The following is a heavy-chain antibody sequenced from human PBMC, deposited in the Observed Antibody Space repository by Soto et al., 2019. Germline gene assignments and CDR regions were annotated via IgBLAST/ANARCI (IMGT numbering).Heavy chain of an antibody. CDR1: GYTFTSYG. J-gene: IGHJ6*02. CDR2: ISAYNGNT. CDR3: VRVDIVATKDDYYYDGMDV. Sequence: QVQLVQSGAEVKKPGASVKVSCKASGYTFTSYGISWVRQAPGQGLEWMGWISAYNGNTNYTQKLQGRVTMTTDTTTSTAYMELRSLHSDDTAVYYCVRVDIVATKDDYYYDGMDVWGQGTTVTVSS. D-gene: IGHD5-12*01. V-gene: IGHV1-18*01.